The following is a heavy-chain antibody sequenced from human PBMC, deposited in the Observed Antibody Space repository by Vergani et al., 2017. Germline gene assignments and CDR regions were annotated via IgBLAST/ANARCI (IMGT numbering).Heavy chain of an antibody. J-gene: IGHJ4*02. CDR3: ARDKRYSGSYSDY. V-gene: IGHV3-30-3*01. CDR1: GFTFSSYA. Sequence: VQLLESGGGLVQPGGSLRLSCAASGFTFSSYAMHWVRQAPGKGLEWVAVISYDGSNKYYADSVKGRFTISRDNSKNTLYLQMNSLRAEDTAVYYCARDKRYSGSYSDYWGQGTLVTVSS. CDR2: ISYDGSNK. D-gene: IGHD1-26*01.